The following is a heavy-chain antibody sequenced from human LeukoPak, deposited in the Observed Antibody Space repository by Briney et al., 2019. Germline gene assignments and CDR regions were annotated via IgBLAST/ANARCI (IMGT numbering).Heavy chain of an antibody. CDR2: ISHSGST. Sequence: SETLSLTCAVYGGSFSGYYWSWIRQPPGKGLEWIGEISHSGSTNYNPSLKSRVTISVDTSKNQFSLKLSSVTAADTAVYYCARAPIVVVPAAGTGWFDPWGQGTLVTVSS. V-gene: IGHV4-34*01. CDR3: ARAPIVVVPAAGTGWFDP. J-gene: IGHJ5*02. CDR1: GGSFSGYY. D-gene: IGHD2-2*01.